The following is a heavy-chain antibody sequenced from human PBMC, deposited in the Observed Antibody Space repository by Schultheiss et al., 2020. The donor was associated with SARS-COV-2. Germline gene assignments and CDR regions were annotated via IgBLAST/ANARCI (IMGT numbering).Heavy chain of an antibody. J-gene: IGHJ4*02. CDR3: AKDLLFGGWNY. V-gene: IGHV3-48*01. CDR2: ISSSSSTI. Sequence: GGSLRLSCAASGFTFSSYSMNWVRQAPGKGLEWVSYISSSSSTIYYADSVKGRFTISRDNAKNSLYLQMNSLRAEDTALYYCAKDLLFGGWNYWGQGTLVTVSS. D-gene: IGHD3-10*01. CDR1: GFTFSSYS.